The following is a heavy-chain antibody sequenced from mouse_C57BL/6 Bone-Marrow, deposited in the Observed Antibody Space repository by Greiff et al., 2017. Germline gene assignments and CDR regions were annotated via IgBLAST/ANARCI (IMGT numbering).Heavy chain of an antibody. CDR2: IYPRSGNT. CDR1: GYTFTSYG. J-gene: IGHJ2*03. D-gene: IGHD1-1*01. V-gene: IGHV1-81*01. Sequence: QVQLQQSGAELARPGASVTLSCKASGYTFTSYGISWVKQRTGPGLEWIGEIYPRSGNTYYNEKFKGKATLTADKSSSTAYMELRSRTAEDAAVYCCARSEFYGSSYREWGQGTRLTVSS. CDR3: ARSEFYGSSYRE.